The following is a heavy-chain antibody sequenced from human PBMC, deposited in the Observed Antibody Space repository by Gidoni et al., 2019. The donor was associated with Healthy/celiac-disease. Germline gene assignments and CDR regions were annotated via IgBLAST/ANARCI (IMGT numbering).Heavy chain of an antibody. CDR1: GGTFSSYA. Sequence: QVPLVQSGAEVKKPGSSVKVSCKASGGTFSSYAISWVRQAPGQGLEWMGRIIPILGIANYAQKFQGRVTITADKSTSTAYMELSSLRSEDTAVYYCAREIVRGETTREWIQLSYYYYGMDVWGQGTTVTVSS. CDR3: AREIVRGETTREWIQLSYYYYGMDV. D-gene: IGHD5-18*01. CDR2: IIPILGIA. V-gene: IGHV1-69*04. J-gene: IGHJ6*02.